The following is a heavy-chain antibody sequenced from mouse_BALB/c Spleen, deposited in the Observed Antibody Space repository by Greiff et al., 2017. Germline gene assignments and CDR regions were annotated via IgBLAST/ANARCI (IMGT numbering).Heavy chain of an antibody. J-gene: IGHJ2*01. V-gene: IGHV1-14*01. D-gene: IGHD2-4*01. CDR1: GYTFTSYV. Sequence: EVKLMESGPELVKPGASVKMSCKASGYTFTSYVMHWVKQKPGQGPEWIGYINPYNDGTKYNEKFKGKATLTSDKSSSTAYMELSSLTSEDSAVYYCARPRGMITTTGYYFDYGGQGTTLTVSS. CDR2: INPYNDGT. CDR3: ARPRGMITTTGYYFDY.